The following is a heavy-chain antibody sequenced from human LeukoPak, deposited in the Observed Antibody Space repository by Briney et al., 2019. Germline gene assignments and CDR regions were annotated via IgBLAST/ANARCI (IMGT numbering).Heavy chain of an antibody. Sequence: PGRSLRLSCAASGFTFSSYGMHWVRQAPGKGLEWVAVISYDGSNKYYADSVKGRFTISRDNSKNTLYLQMNSLRAEDTAVYYCAKGYYDSSGYFTDYWGRGTLVTVSS. CDR3: AKGYYDSSGYFTDY. CDR2: ISYDGSNK. V-gene: IGHV3-30*18. CDR1: GFTFSSYG. D-gene: IGHD3-22*01. J-gene: IGHJ4*02.